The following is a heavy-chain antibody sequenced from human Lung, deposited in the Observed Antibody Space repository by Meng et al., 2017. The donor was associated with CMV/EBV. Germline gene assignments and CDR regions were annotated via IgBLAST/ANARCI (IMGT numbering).Heavy chain of an antibody. CDR3: ARAAVVVLGGALGSMDV. CDR1: GGTFGSNA. D-gene: IGHD2-21*01. CDR2: INPMFGTP. J-gene: IGHJ6*01. Sequence: SVKVSXKTSGGTFGSNAIAWVRQAPGQGPEWMGGINPMFGTPKYAQKFQGRVTINADESTSTVSLEVNSLRSEDTAVYYCARAAVVVLGGALGSMDVWGQGTPVTVSS. V-gene: IGHV1-69*13.